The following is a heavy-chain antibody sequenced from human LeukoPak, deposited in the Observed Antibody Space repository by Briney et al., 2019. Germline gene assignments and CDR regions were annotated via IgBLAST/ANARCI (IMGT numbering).Heavy chain of an antibody. V-gene: IGHV3-23*01. Sequence: GGSLRLSCTPSGFTFSSHAMSWVRQAPGKGLEWVSGIDGGGGGAYYADSVKGRFTISRDNSKATLYLQVNCLRVEDTAIYYCGKDSRGYNRPIDSWGQGTLVTVSS. J-gene: IGHJ4*02. CDR2: IDGGGGGA. CDR3: GKDSRGYNRPIDS. D-gene: IGHD6-25*01. CDR1: GFTFSSHA.